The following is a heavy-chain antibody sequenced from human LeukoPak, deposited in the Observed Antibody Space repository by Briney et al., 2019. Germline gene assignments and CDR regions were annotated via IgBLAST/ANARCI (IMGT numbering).Heavy chain of an antibody. CDR2: IYSGGSA. CDR1: GFTVSSNY. CDR3: ASSGVVVAATHDAFDI. Sequence: GGSLRLSCAASGFTVSSNYMSWVRQAPGKGLEWVSVIYSGGSAYYADSVKGGFTISRDNSKNTLYLQMNSLRAEDTAVYYCASSGVVVAATHDAFDIWGQGTMVTVSS. J-gene: IGHJ3*02. D-gene: IGHD2-15*01. V-gene: IGHV3-66*01.